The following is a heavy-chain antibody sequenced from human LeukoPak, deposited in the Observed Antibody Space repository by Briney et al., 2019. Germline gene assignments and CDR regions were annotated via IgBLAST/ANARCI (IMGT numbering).Heavy chain of an antibody. CDR3: AREGTYDFWSGYYGATAMYNWFDP. V-gene: IGHV3-30*04. D-gene: IGHD3-3*01. Sequence: GGSLRLSCAASGFTFSSYAMHWVRQAPGKGLEWVAVISYDGSNKYYADSVKGRFTISRDNSKNTLYLQMNSLRAEDTAVYYCAREGTYDFWSGYYGATAMYNWFDPWGQGTLVTVSS. CDR2: ISYDGSNK. CDR1: GFTFSSYA. J-gene: IGHJ5*02.